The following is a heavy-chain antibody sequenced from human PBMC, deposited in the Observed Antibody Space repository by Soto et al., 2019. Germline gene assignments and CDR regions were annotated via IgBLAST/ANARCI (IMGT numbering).Heavy chain of an antibody. Sequence: ASVKVSCKASGYTFTSYGISWVRQAPGQGLEWMGWISAYNGNTNYAQKLQGRVTMTTDTSTSTAYMELRSLRSDDTAVYYCICREDYGAHMWYDPWGQGTLVTVSS. CDR3: ICREDYGAHMWYDP. CDR2: ISAYNGNT. D-gene: IGHD4-17*01. J-gene: IGHJ5*02. CDR1: GYTFTSYG. V-gene: IGHV1-18*01.